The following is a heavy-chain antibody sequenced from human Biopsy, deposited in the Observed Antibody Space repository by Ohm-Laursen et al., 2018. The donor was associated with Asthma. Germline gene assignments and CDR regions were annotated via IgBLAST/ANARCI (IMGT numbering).Heavy chain of an antibody. Sequence: ASVKVSCKSPGGTFNTYVIGWARQAPGQGLEWRGGINSVFGTTTYPQKFQDRVTITADDSTSTVYMELSSLRSEDTAVYYCARKAGSCISRTCYSLDFWGQGTLVTVSS. J-gene: IGHJ4*02. V-gene: IGHV1-69*13. CDR1: GGTFNTYV. D-gene: IGHD2-2*01. CDR2: INSVFGTT. CDR3: ARKAGSCISRTCYSLDF.